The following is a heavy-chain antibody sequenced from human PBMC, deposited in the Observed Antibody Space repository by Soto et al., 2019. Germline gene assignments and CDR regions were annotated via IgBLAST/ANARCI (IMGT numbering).Heavy chain of an antibody. CDR1: GFTFSSYA. CDR3: AKGTSSSWQIDY. V-gene: IGHV3-23*01. J-gene: IGHJ4*02. D-gene: IGHD6-13*01. Sequence: GGSLRLSCAASGFTFSSYAMSWVRQAPGKGLEWVSAISGSGGSTYYADSVKGRFTISRDNSKNTLYLQMNSLRAKDTAVYYCAKGTSSSWQIDYWGQGTLVTVSS. CDR2: ISGSGGST.